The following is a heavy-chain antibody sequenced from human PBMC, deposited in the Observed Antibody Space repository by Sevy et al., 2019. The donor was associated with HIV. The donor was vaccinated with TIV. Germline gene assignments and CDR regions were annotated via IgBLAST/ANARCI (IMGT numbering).Heavy chain of an antibody. CDR1: VFTFSSYS. J-gene: IGHJ5*02. CDR2: ISSSSSTI. Sequence: GGSLRLSCAASVFTFSSYSMNWVRQAPGKGLEWVSYISSSSSTIYYADSVKGRFTISRDNAKNSLYLQMNSLRAEDTAVYYCARDGVDIVATIHNWFDPWGQGTLVTVSS. CDR3: ARDGVDIVATIHNWFDP. V-gene: IGHV3-48*01. D-gene: IGHD5-12*01.